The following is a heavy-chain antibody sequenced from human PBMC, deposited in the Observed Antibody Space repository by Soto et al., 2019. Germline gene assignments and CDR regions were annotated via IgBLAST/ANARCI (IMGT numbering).Heavy chain of an antibody. J-gene: IGHJ6*02. D-gene: IGHD2-21*02. V-gene: IGHV4-59*12. CDR1: GGSISSYY. CDR2: IYYSGST. CDR3: ARDLWGYCGADCYPLDV. Sequence: SETLSLTCTVSGGSISSYYWGWIRQPPGKGLEWIGYIYYSGSTNYNPSLKSRVTISVDTSKNQFSLKLSSVTAADTAVYYCARDLWGYCGADCYPLDVWGQGTTVTVSS.